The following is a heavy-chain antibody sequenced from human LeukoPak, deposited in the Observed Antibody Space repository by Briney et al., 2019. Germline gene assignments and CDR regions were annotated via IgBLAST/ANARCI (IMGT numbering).Heavy chain of an antibody. CDR2: IYHSGST. CDR3: ARASYSYDINGWVPFDY. J-gene: IGHJ4*02. Sequence: SETLSLTCTVSGGSIRGYFWSWTRQPPGKGLEWIGSIYHSGSTYYNPSLKSRVTISVDTSKNQFSLKLSSVTAADTAVYYCARASYSYDINGWVPFDYWGQGTLVTVSS. CDR1: GGSIRGYF. D-gene: IGHD3-22*01. V-gene: IGHV4-59*08.